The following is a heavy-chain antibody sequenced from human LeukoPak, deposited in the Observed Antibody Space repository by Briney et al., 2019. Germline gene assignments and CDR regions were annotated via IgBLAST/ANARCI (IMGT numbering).Heavy chain of an antibody. CDR1: GFTFSSYE. CDR2: ISSSGSTI. CDR3: ARAGIQLWSPWVFGY. D-gene: IGHD5-18*01. J-gene: IGHJ4*02. V-gene: IGHV3-48*03. Sequence: GGSQRLSCAASGFTFSSYEMDWVRQAPGKGLEWVSYISSSGSTIYYADSVQGRFTISRDNAKSSLYLQMNSLRAEDTAVYYCARAGIQLWSPWVFGYWGQGTLVTVSS.